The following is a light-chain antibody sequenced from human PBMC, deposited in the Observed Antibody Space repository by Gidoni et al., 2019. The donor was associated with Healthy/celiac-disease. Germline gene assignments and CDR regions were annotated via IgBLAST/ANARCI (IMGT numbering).Light chain of an antibody. CDR2: EGS. Sequence: QSALTQPASVSGSPGQSITISCTGTSSDVGIYNLVSGYQQHPGKAPKLMIYEGSKRPSGVSNHFSGSKSGNTASLTISGLQAEDEADYYCCSYAGSSTWVFGGGTKLTVL. CDR3: CSYAGSSTWV. V-gene: IGLV2-23*01. J-gene: IGLJ3*02. CDR1: SSDVGIYNL.